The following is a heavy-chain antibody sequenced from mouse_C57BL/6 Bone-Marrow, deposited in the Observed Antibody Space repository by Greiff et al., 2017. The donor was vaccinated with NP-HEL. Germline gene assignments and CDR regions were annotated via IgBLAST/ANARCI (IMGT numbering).Heavy chain of an antibody. CDR1: GYAFSSSW. D-gene: IGHD1-1*02. V-gene: IGHV1-82*01. Sequence: VKLMESGPELVKPGASVKISCKASGYAFSSSWMNWVKQRPGKGLEWIGRIYPGDGDTNYNGKFKGKATLTADKSSSTAYMQLSSLTSEDSAVYFCARSPITIFDYWGQGTTLTVSS. CDR3: ARSPITIFDY. CDR2: IYPGDGDT. J-gene: IGHJ2*01.